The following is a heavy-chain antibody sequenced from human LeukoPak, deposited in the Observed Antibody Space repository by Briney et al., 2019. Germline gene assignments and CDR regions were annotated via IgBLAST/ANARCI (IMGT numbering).Heavy chain of an antibody. V-gene: IGHV4-39*02. CDR3: ARSPGDVLDV. CDR1: GASINSSSFY. CDR2: INYSGST. J-gene: IGHJ3*01. Sequence: SETLSLTCTISGASINSSSFYWAWIRQPPGEGLACIGTINYSGSTYYNPSLKSRVTMSVDTSKNHFSLKLNSVTAADTAMYYRARSPGDVLDVWGQGTLVTISS.